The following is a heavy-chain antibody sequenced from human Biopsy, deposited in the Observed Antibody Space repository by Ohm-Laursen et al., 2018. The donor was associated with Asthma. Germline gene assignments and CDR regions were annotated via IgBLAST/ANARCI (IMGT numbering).Heavy chain of an antibody. D-gene: IGHD4-17*01. V-gene: IGHV1-24*01. Sequence: SVKVSCKISGYSLTDLSMHWVRQAPGQGLEWMGGHDHEEGGTVNARRFQGRVTMTEDTSTDTAYMGLSSPSSDDTAVYYCASDFPKDYVRYNFQFWGQGTLVTVSS. CDR1: GYSLTDLS. CDR2: HDHEEGGT. CDR3: ASDFPKDYVRYNFQF. J-gene: IGHJ4*02.